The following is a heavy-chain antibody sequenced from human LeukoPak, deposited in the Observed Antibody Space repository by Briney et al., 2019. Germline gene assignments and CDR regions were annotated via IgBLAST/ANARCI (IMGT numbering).Heavy chain of an antibody. CDR2: INHSGST. V-gene: IGHV4-34*01. Sequence: SETLSLTCAVYGGSFSGYYWSWIRQPPGKGLEWIGEINHSGSTNYNPSLKSRVTISVDTSKNQFSLKLSSVTAADTAVYYCARAYSGYDSWDNWGQGTPVTVSS. D-gene: IGHD5-12*01. CDR1: GGSFSGYY. CDR3: ARAYSGYDSWDN. J-gene: IGHJ4*02.